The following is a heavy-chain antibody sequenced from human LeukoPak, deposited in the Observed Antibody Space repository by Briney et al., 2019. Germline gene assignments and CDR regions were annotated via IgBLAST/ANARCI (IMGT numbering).Heavy chain of an antibody. CDR1: DFSVGDNY. D-gene: IGHD5-12*01. CDR2: MYSVGTT. V-gene: IGHV3-66*01. CDR3: ARGPGGYHNT. Sequence: LGGSLRLSCAASDFSVGDNYMTWVRQAPGKGLQWVSLMYSVGTTFYADSVKGRLTMSRDSSKNTLYLQMNSLRVEDTAIYYCARGPGGYHNTGGQGTLVTVSS. J-gene: IGHJ4*02.